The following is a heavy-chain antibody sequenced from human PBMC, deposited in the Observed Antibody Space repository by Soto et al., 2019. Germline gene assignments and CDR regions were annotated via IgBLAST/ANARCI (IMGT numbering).Heavy chain of an antibody. J-gene: IGHJ2*01. Sequence: EVQLVESGGGLVQPGGSLRLSCAASGFTFSDHYMDWVRQAPGKGLEWVGRIRNKANSYTTEYAASVKGRFTISRDDSKNSLYLQMNSLKTEDTAVYYCARVVASFWHFDLWCRGTLVTVSS. CDR3: ARVVASFWHFDL. CDR2: IRNKANSYTT. V-gene: IGHV3-72*01. D-gene: IGHD3-10*01. CDR1: GFTFSDHY.